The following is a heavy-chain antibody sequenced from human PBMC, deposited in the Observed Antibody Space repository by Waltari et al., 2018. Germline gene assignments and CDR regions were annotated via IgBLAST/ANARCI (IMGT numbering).Heavy chain of an antibody. CDR1: GYSFTSYW. Sequence: EVQLVQSGAEVKKPGESLKISCKGSGYSFTSYWIAWVRQMPGKGLEWMGIIYPGDSDTRYSPSFQGQVTISADKSISTAYLQWSSLKASDTAMYYCARQVDYGDYPDAFDIWGQGTMVTVSS. CDR3: ARQVDYGDYPDAFDI. V-gene: IGHV5-51*01. CDR2: IYPGDSDT. J-gene: IGHJ3*02. D-gene: IGHD4-17*01.